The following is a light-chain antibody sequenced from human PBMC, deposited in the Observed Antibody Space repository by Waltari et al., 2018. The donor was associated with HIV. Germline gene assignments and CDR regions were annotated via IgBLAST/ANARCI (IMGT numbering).Light chain of an antibody. J-gene: IGLJ2*01. CDR3: QSYDSTSVV. Sequence: NFMLTQPHSMSESPGKTVTISCTRSSGGIATNYVQWYQQRPGSDPTSVICAEYQRPSGFPVRFAGSIDSATNSASRTIAGRKTEDEADYYCQSYDSTSVVFGGGTKLTVL. CDR1: SGGIATNY. CDR2: AEY. V-gene: IGLV6-57*03.